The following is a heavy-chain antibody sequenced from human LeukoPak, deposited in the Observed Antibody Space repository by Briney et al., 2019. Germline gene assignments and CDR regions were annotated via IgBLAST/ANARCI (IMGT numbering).Heavy chain of an antibody. CDR1: GYTLTELS. V-gene: IGHV1-24*01. Sequence: ASVKASCKVSGYTLTELSMHWVRQAPGKGLEWMGGFDPEDGETIYAQKFQGRVTMTEDTSTDTAYMELSSLRSEDTAVYYCATLMITQNWFDPWGQGTLVTVSS. CDR3: ATLMITQNWFDP. CDR2: FDPEDGET. J-gene: IGHJ5*02. D-gene: IGHD3-16*01.